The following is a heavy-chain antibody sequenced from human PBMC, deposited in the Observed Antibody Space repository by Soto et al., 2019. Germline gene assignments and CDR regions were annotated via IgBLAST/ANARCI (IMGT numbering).Heavy chain of an antibody. CDR3: ARGSSRSWSGDAFDI. Sequence: QVQLQQWGAGLLKPSETLSLTCAVYGGSFSGYYWSWIRQPPGKGLEWIGEINHSGSTNYNPSLRSRVTISVVTSKNQFSLQLSSVTAADTAVYYCARGSSRSWSGDAFDIWGQGTMVTVSS. J-gene: IGHJ3*02. V-gene: IGHV4-34*01. CDR2: INHSGST. CDR1: GGSFSGYY. D-gene: IGHD6-13*01.